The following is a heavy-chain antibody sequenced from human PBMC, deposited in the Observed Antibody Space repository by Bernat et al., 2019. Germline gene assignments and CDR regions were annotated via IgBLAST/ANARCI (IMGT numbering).Heavy chain of an antibody. D-gene: IGHD2-15*01. J-gene: IGHJ4*02. Sequence: QVQLVESGGGVVQPGRSLRLSCAASGFTFSSFGMHWVRQAPGKGLEWVALIWYDGSSKDYTDSVKGRFTISRDNSKNTLYLQMNSLRAEDTAVYYCARELGYCRGGSCYYDYWGQGTLVTVSS. CDR2: IWYDGSSK. CDR1: GFTFSSFG. V-gene: IGHV3-33*01. CDR3: ARELGYCRGGSCYYDY.